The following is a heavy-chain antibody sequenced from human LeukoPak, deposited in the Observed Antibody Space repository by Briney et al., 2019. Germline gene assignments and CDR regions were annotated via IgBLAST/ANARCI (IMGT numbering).Heavy chain of an antibody. CDR3: ARDPGGNQNGFDI. J-gene: IGHJ3*02. V-gene: IGHV3-66*01. D-gene: IGHD3-16*01. Sequence: PGGSLRLSCAASGFTFSSYAMSWVRQAPGKGLEWVSVIHSGGTTYSTDSVKDRFTISRDNSKNTLYLQMNSLRAEDTAVYYCARDPGGNQNGFDIWGQGTMVTVSS. CDR2: IHSGGTT. CDR1: GFTFSSYA.